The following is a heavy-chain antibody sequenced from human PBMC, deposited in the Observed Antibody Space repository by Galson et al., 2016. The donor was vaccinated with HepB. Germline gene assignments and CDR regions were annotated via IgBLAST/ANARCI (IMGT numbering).Heavy chain of an antibody. CDR1: GYTFTSHW. V-gene: IGHV5-51*01. Sequence: QSGAEVKKPGESLKISCKGSGYTFTSHWIGWVRQMPGKGLEVMGFIYPGDFDTRYSPFFQGQVTISADKSTTNVYLQWSSLKASDTAIYYCARLDHRGYKYAYLDYWGQGTLVTVSS. J-gene: IGHJ4*02. CDR3: ARLDHRGYKYAYLDY. D-gene: IGHD5-18*01. CDR2: IYPGDFDT.